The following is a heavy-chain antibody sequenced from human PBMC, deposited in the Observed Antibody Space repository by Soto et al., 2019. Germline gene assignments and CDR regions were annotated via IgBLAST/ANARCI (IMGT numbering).Heavy chain of an antibody. D-gene: IGHD6-6*01. V-gene: IGHV4-4*02. CDR3: ARLTGYSSSYYYYYYGMDV. CDR2: IYHSGST. Sequence: SETLSLTCAVSGGSISSSNWWSWVRQPPGKGLEWIGEIYHSGSTNYNPSLKSRVTISVDKSKNQFSLKLSSVTAADTAVYYCARLTGYSSSYYYYYYGMDVWGQGTTVTV. J-gene: IGHJ6*02. CDR1: GGSISSSNW.